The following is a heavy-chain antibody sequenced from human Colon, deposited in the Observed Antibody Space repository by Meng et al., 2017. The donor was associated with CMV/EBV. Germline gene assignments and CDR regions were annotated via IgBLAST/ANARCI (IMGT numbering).Heavy chain of an antibody. D-gene: IGHD3-3*01. Sequence: GESLKISCTASGFTFSSYTMNWVRQAPGKGLEWVSSISTSSTYIFYADSVKGRFTISSDNAKHLVSLQIDDLRAEDTALYYCVRDPAVFGVVSENFWGQGTLVTVSS. V-gene: IGHV3-21*06. CDR3: VRDPAVFGVVSENF. CDR1: GFTFSSYT. CDR2: ISTSSTYI. J-gene: IGHJ4*02.